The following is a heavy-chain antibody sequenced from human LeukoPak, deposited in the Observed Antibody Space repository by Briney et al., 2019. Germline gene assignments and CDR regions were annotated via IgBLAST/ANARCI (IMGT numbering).Heavy chain of an antibody. V-gene: IGHV3-23*01. CDR2: ISGSGGST. CDR1: GFTFSSYA. J-gene: IGHJ4*02. Sequence: GGSLRLSCAASGFTFSSYAISWVRQAPGKGLGWVSAISGSGGSTSYADSVKGRFTISRDNSKNTLYLQMNSLRAEDTDVYYCAKPLNWGGFDYWGQGTLVTVSS. D-gene: IGHD3-10*01. CDR3: AKPLNWGGFDY.